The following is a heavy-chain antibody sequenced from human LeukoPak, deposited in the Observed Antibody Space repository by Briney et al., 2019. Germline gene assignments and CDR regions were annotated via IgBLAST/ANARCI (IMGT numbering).Heavy chain of an antibody. Sequence: GGSLRLSCAASGFTFSSYGMHWVRQAPGKGLEWVAFIRYDGSNKYYADSVKGRFTISRDNSKNTLYLQMNSLRAEDTAVYYCAKGHDGYCGYWGQGTLVTVSS. D-gene: IGHD3-22*01. CDR3: AKGHDGYCGY. CDR2: IRYDGSNK. J-gene: IGHJ4*02. V-gene: IGHV3-30*02. CDR1: GFTFSSYG.